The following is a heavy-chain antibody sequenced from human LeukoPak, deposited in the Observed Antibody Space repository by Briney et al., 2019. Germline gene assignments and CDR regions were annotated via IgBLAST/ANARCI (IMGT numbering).Heavy chain of an antibody. CDR3: ANDEGCSGDNCYSGSQLIGH. J-gene: IGHJ4*02. D-gene: IGHD2-15*01. V-gene: IGHV3-23*01. CDR2: NSGNGGST. CDR1: GFTFSSYA. Sequence: PGGSLRLSCAASGFTFSSYAMSWVRQAPGKGLEWVSGNSGNGGSTYYADSVKGRFTISRDNSKNTLFLQMNSLRVEDTAVYYCANDEGCSGDNCYSGSQLIGHWGQGTLVTVSS.